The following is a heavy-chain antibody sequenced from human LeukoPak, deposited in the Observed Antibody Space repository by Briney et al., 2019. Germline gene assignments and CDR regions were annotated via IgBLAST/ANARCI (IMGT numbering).Heavy chain of an antibody. CDR3: ARIPYGGNSAPAFDI. CDR2: ISYDGSNK. V-gene: IGHV3-30-3*01. CDR1: GFTFSSYA. J-gene: IGHJ3*02. D-gene: IGHD4-23*01. Sequence: AGGSLRLSCAASGFTFSSYAMHWVRQAPGKGLEWVAVISYDGSNKYYADSVKGRFTISRDNSKSTLYLQMNSLRAEDTAVYYCARIPYGGNSAPAFDIWGQGTMVTVSS.